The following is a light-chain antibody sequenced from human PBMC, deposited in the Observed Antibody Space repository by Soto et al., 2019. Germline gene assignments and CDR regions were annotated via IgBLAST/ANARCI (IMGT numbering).Light chain of an antibody. CDR2: EVT. CDR1: SSDVGRYNY. V-gene: IGLV2-8*01. J-gene: IGLJ1*01. CDR3: SSYAGGNNLYV. Sequence: QSALTQPPSASGSPGQSVTISCTGTSSDVGRYNYVSLYQQHPGKAPKLMISEVTKRPSGVPDRFSGSKSGNTASLTVSGLQAEDEADYYCSSYAGGNNLYVFGTGTKLTVL.